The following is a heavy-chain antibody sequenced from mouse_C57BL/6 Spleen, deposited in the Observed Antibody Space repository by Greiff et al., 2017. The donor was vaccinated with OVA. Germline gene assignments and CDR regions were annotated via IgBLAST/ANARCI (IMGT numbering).Heavy chain of an antibody. D-gene: IGHD1-1*01. CDR3: ARSPTVVASHFDY. V-gene: IGHV1-72*01. Sequence: QVQLQQPGAELVKPGASVKLSCKASGYTFTSYWMHWVKQRPGRGLEWIGRIDPNSGGTKYNEKFKSKATLTVDKPSSTAYMQLSSLTSEDSAVYYCARSPTVVASHFDYWGQGTTLTVSS. J-gene: IGHJ2*01. CDR2: IDPNSGGT. CDR1: GYTFTSYW.